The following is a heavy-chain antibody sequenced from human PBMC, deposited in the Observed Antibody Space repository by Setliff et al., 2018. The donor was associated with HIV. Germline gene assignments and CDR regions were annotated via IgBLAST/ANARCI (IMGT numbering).Heavy chain of an antibody. CDR1: GFTFSSYG. CDR3: ARDKDEDYGSTSFDY. CDR2: ISGDESQK. J-gene: IGHJ4*02. V-gene: IGHV3-30*03. D-gene: IGHD4-17*01. Sequence: SLRLSCAASGFTFSSYGMHWVRQAPGKGLEWVALISGDESQKLYADSVKGRFTISRDNAKNSLYLQLNSLRPEDTAVYYCARDKDEDYGSTSFDYWGQGILVTVSS.